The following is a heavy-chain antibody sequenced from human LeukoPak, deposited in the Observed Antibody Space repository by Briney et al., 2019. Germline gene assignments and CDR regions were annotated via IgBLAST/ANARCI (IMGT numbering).Heavy chain of an antibody. CDR2: ISWNSGSI. CDR1: GFTFDDYA. V-gene: IGHV3-9*01. D-gene: IGHD3-16*01. Sequence: GGSLRLSCAGSGFTFDDYAMHWVRQAPGKGLEWVSGISWNSGSIDYADSVKGRFTISRDNAKNSLYLQMNSLRAEDTAVYYCARDGGTYNWFDPWGQGTLVTVSS. J-gene: IGHJ5*02. CDR3: ARDGGTYNWFDP.